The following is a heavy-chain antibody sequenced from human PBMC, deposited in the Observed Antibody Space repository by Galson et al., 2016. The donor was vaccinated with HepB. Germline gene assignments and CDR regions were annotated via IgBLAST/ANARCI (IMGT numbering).Heavy chain of an antibody. CDR3: ARDLIVVQPTAPGGYYYYYGMDV. Sequence: SVKVSCKASGYTFTNNFMHWVRQAPGQGLEWMGLISPSDTRTSYAQKFQGRVTMTSDTSTSTVYMELSSLRSDDTAVYYCARDLIVVQPTAPGGYYYYYGMDVWGHGTTVTVSS. CDR2: ISPSDTRT. CDR1: GYTFTNNF. V-gene: IGHV1-46*01. J-gene: IGHJ6*02. D-gene: IGHD2-2*01.